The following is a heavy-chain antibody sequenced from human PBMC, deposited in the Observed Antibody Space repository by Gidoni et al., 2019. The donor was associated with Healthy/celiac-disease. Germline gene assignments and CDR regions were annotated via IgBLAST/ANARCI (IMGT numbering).Heavy chain of an antibody. Sequence: QVQLQQWGAGLLKPSETLSLTCAVYGGSFSGYYWSWIRQPPGKGLEWIGEINHSGSTNYNPSLKSRVTISVDTSKNQFSLKLSSVTAADTAVYYCASADYGDAFDIWGQGTMVTVSS. J-gene: IGHJ3*02. D-gene: IGHD4-17*01. CDR1: GGSFSGYY. V-gene: IGHV4-34*01. CDR2: INHSGST. CDR3: ASADYGDAFDI.